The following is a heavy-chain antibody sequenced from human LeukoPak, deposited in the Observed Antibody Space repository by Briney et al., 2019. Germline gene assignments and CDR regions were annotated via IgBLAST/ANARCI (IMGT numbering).Heavy chain of an antibody. D-gene: IGHD4-23*01. J-gene: IGHJ3*02. CDR2: ISSSSSTI. CDR1: GFTFSSYS. V-gene: IGHV3-48*04. Sequence: PGGSLRLSCAASGFTFSSYSMNWVRQAPGKGLEWVSYISSSSSTIYYADSVKGRFTISRDNAKNSLYLQMNSLRAEDTAVYYCARGLYGGNSLGTFDIWGQGTMVTVSS. CDR3: ARGLYGGNSLGTFDI.